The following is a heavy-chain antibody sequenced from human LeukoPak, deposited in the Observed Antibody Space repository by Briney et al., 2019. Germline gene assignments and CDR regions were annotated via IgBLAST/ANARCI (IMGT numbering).Heavy chain of an antibody. Sequence: SETLSLTCIVFGGSISTSDYYWGWIRLAPGKGLEWIGTIYYSGTTYYNPSLKSRVTISVDTSKNQFSLKLTSVSVEDTAVYYCARGRITMVRGVIGAYYFDYWGQGTLVTVSS. D-gene: IGHD3-10*01. CDR3: ARGRITMVRGVIGAYYFDY. CDR1: GGSISTSDYY. V-gene: IGHV4-39*02. CDR2: IYYSGTT. J-gene: IGHJ4*02.